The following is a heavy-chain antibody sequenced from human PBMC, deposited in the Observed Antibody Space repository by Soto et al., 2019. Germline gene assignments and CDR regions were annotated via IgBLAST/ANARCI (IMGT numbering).Heavy chain of an antibody. Sequence: PGGSLRLSCAASGFTVSSNYMSWVRQAPGKGLEWVSVIYSGGSTYYADSVKGRFTISRHNSKNTLYLQMNSLRAEDTAVYYCARERKAMANYYYYYMDVWGKGTTVTVSS. D-gene: IGHD5-18*01. J-gene: IGHJ6*03. CDR1: GFTVSSNY. V-gene: IGHV3-53*04. CDR3: ARERKAMANYYYYYMDV. CDR2: IYSGGST.